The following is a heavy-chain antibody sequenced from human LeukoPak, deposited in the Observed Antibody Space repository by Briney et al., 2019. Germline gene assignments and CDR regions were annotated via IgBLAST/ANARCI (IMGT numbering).Heavy chain of an antibody. V-gene: IGHV3-23*01. CDR3: AKVPSGGSMPPLGGMDV. D-gene: IGHD2-15*01. CDR2: ITGSGTST. J-gene: IGHJ6*02. CDR1: GFTFSNNG. Sequence: PGGSLRLSCAASGFTFSNNGMHWVRQAPGKGLEWASGITGSGTSTYNADSMKGRFTISRDNSKNTLYLQMNSLRADDTAVYYCAKVPSGGSMPPLGGMDVWGQGTTVTVSS.